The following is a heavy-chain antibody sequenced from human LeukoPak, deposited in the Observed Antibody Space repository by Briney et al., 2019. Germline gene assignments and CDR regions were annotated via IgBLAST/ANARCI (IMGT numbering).Heavy chain of an antibody. CDR3: ARRSSGRPVDY. CDR1: GGSISIANYF. D-gene: IGHD3-3*01. V-gene: IGHV4-39*07. J-gene: IGHJ4*02. CDR2: TYYDGST. Sequence: SETLSLTCTVSGGSISIANYFWGWIRQPPGKGLEWIGSTYYDGSTYYNPSLKSRVTISRDTSKDQFSLRLSSVTAADTAVYYCARRSSGRPVDYWGQGTLVTVSS.